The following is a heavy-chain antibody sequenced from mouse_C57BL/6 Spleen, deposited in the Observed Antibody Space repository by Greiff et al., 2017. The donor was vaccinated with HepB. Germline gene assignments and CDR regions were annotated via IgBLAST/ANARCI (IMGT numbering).Heavy chain of an antibody. CDR3: ARSRGSSPYYAMDY. Sequence: QVQLQQSGAELVKPGASVKMSCKASGYTFTSYWITWVKQRPGQGLEWIGDIYPGSGSTNYNEKFKSKATLTVDTSSSTAYMQLSSLTSEDSAVYYCARSRGSSPYYAMDYWGQGTSVTVSS. J-gene: IGHJ4*01. V-gene: IGHV1-55*01. CDR1: GYTFTSYW. CDR2: IYPGSGST. D-gene: IGHD1-1*01.